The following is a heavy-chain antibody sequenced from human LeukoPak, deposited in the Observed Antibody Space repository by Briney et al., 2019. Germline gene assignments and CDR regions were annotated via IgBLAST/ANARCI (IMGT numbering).Heavy chain of an antibody. CDR1: GYGFTSYW. CDR3: ARLPAAAGSRHYFDY. CDR2: IYPGDSDT. D-gene: IGHD6-13*01. V-gene: IGHV5-51*01. J-gene: IGHJ4*02. Sequence: GGALEISFEGSGYGFTSYWIGWGRRMPGKGGEWGGIIYPGDSDTRYSPSFQGQVTISADKSISTAYLQWSSLKASDTAMYYCARLPAAAGSRHYFDYWGQGTLVTVSS.